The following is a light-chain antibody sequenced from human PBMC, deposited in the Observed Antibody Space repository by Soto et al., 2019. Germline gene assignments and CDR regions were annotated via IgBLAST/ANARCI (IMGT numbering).Light chain of an antibody. V-gene: IGKV3-15*01. CDR2: GAS. J-gene: IGKJ1*01. CDR1: QSVSSN. CDR3: QQYHNWPPRT. Sequence: EIVMTQSPATLSVSPGERVTLSCRASQSVSSNLAWYQQKPGQAPRLLIYGASTRATGIPARFSGGGSETDFTLTISRLQSDDFAVYSCQQYHNWPPRTFGQGTKVEIK.